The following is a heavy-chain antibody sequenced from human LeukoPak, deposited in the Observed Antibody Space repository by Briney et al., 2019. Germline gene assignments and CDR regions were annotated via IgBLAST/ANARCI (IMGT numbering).Heavy chain of an antibody. CDR1: VLPFRTHW. Sequence: RGALRLSCAAPVLPFRTHWMGWVRQAPAKGLERVGKIKHDGSEQYYVHSMQGRFTITRDNAKNSLYLQMNSLRDEDTAVYYCATGTKWNDAFNIWGQGTMVTVSS. CDR2: IKHDGSEQ. V-gene: IGHV3-7*01. CDR3: ATGTKWNDAFNI. D-gene: IGHD1-20*01. J-gene: IGHJ3*02.